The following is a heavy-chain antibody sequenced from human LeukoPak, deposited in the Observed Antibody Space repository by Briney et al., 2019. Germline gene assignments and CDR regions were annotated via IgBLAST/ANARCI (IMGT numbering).Heavy chain of an antibody. V-gene: IGHV4-34*01. CDR3: ARDYPYSSGWSYYFDY. CDR1: GGSFSGYY. J-gene: IGHJ4*02. Sequence: SETLSLTCAVYGGSFSGYYWSWIRQPPGKVLEWIGEINHSGSTNYDPSLKSRVTISVDTSKNQFSLKLSSVTAADTAVYYCARDYPYSSGWSYYFDYWGQGTLVTVSS. CDR2: INHSGST. D-gene: IGHD6-19*01.